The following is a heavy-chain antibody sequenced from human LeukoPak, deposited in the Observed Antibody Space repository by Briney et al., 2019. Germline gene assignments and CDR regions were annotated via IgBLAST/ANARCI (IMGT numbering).Heavy chain of an antibody. J-gene: IGHJ2*01. CDR1: GFTFDDFA. D-gene: IGHD6-13*01. CDR3: AKVAAAGNWYFDL. V-gene: IGHV3-9*03. Sequence: GRSLRLSCAASGFTFDDFAMHWVRPAPGKGLEWVSGISWNSDSIDYADSVKGRFTISRDNAKNSLYLQMNSLRPEYMALYYCAKVAAAGNWYFDLWGRGTLVTVSS. CDR2: ISWNSDSI.